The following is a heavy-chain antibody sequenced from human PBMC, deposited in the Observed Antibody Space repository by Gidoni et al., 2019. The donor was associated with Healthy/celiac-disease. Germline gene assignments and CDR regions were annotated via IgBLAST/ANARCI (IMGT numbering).Heavy chain of an antibody. Sequence: QVQLVQSGAEVKKPGSSVKVCCKASGGTFSSSAISWVRQAPGQGLEWMGGIIPIFCTGNYAQKFQGRVTITADESTSTADMELSSLRSEDTAVYYCARTDSSGYPHYFDYWGQGTLVTVSS. V-gene: IGHV1-69*01. D-gene: IGHD3-22*01. CDR1: GGTFSSSA. CDR2: IIPIFCTG. J-gene: IGHJ4*02. CDR3: ARTDSSGYPHYFDY.